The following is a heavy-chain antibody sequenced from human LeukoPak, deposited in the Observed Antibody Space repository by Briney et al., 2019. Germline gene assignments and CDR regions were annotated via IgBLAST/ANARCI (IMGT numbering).Heavy chain of an antibody. V-gene: IGHV3-33*01. CDR1: GFTLSSYG. D-gene: IGHD3-10*01. J-gene: IGHJ4*02. Sequence: GRSLRLSCAASGFTLSSYGMHWVRQAPGKGLEWVAAIWYDGSNKYYADSVKGRFTISRDNSKNTLYLPMNSLRAEDTAVYYCARDWGGSHCFDYWGQGTLVTVSS. CDR2: IWYDGSNK. CDR3: ARDWGGSHCFDY.